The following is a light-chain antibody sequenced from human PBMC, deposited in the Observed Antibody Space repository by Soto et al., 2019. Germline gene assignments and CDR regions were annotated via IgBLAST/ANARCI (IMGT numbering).Light chain of an antibody. J-gene: IGKJ4*01. Sequence: DIQMTQSPSSVSASVGDRVTVTCRASQDIRNYLAWYQQKPGKAPKLLICDASTLYSGVPSRFSGSGSGTDFALTITSLQAEDFATYYCQQLRMYPSTFGGGTKVDIK. CDR3: QQLRMYPST. CDR1: QDIRNY. CDR2: DAS. V-gene: IGKV1-9*01.